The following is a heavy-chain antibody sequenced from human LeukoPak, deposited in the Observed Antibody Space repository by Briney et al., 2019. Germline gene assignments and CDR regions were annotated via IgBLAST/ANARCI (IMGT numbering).Heavy chain of an antibody. V-gene: IGHV3-66*01. Sequence: GGSLRLSCAASGFTVSSNYMPWVRQAPGKGLEWVSVIYSGGSTYYADSVKGRFTISRDNSKNTLYLQMNSLRAEDTAVYYCARDRAYYGMDVWGQGTTVTVSS. J-gene: IGHJ6*02. CDR3: ARDRAYYGMDV. CDR1: GFTVSSNY. CDR2: IYSGGST.